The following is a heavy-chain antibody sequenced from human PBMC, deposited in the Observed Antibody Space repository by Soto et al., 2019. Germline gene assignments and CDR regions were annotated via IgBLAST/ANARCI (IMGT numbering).Heavy chain of an antibody. CDR2: ISYDGSNK. V-gene: IGHV3-30*03. J-gene: IGHJ5*02. Sequence: GGSLRLSCAASGFTFSSYGMHWVRQAPGKGLEWVAVISYDGSNKYYADSVKGRFTISRDNSKNTLYLQMNSLRAEDTAVYYCASEGPPSISWGQGTLVTVSS. D-gene: IGHD3-3*02. CDR1: GFTFSSYG. CDR3: ASEGPPSIS.